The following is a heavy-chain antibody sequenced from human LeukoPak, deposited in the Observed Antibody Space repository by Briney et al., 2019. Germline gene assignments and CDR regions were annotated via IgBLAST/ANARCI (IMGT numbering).Heavy chain of an antibody. D-gene: IGHD3-22*01. CDR2: IYSGGST. CDR1: GFTFDDYA. CDR3: ARDAPYYDSSGYYIDY. V-gene: IGHV3-53*01. J-gene: IGHJ4*02. Sequence: GGSLRLSCAASGFTFDDYAMHWIRQAPGKGLEWVSVIYSGGSTYYADSVKGRFTISRDNSKNTLYLQMNSLRAEDTAVYYCARDAPYYDSSGYYIDYWGQGTLVTVSS.